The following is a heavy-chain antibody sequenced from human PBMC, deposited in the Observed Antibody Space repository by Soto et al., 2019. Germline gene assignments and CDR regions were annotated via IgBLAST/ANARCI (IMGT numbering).Heavy chain of an antibody. CDR3: ARVLGIAVAVLGY. CDR2: MNPNSGNT. CDR1: GYTFTSYD. V-gene: IGHV1-8*01. Sequence: QVQLVQYGAEVKKPGASVKVSCKASGYTFTSYDINWVRQATGQGLEWMGWMNPNSGNTGYAQKFQGRGTMDRNTSISTAYLELSSLRSEVTAVYCCARVLGIAVAVLGYWGQGPLVTVSS. J-gene: IGHJ4*02. D-gene: IGHD6-19*01.